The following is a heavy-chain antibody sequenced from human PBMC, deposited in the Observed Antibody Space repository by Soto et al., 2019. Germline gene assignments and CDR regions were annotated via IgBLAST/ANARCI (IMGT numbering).Heavy chain of an antibody. D-gene: IGHD2-2*01. CDR1: GFTFSSRW. V-gene: IGHV3-74*01. J-gene: IGHJ4*02. CDR2: INSDGSTT. Sequence: GGSLRLSCATSGFTFSSRWMHWVRQAPGKGLVWVSYINSDGSTTTYADSVKGRFTISRDNAKNTVYLQMNSLRVDDTAVYYCARDTSYSTDYWGQGTLVTVSS. CDR3: ARDTSYSTDY.